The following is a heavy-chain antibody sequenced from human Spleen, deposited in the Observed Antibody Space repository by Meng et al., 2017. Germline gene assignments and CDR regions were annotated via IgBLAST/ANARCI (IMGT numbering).Heavy chain of an antibody. CDR3: ARGQYGGYSLDY. CDR2: IYSGGST. Sequence: GGSLRLSCAASGFTVSHNYMSWVRQAPGKGLEWVSVIYSGGSTDYADSVKGRFTISRDNSKNTLYLQMNSLRTEDTAVYYCARGQYGGYSLDYWGQGTLVTVSS. D-gene: IGHD4-23*01. V-gene: IGHV3-66*02. J-gene: IGHJ4*02. CDR1: GFTVSHNY.